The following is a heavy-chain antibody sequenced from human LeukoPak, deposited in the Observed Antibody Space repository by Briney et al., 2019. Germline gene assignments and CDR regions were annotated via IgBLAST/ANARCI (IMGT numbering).Heavy chain of an antibody. CDR3: ARQESEMTTPANRYFDL. V-gene: IGHV5-51*01. Sequence: GESLKISCKGSGYNFAHDWIGWVRQMPGKGLEWMGIIFPDDSDTIYSPSFQGHVTISADKSINTAYLQWSDLKASDSAMYYCARQESEMTTPANRYFDLWGQGTLITVSS. J-gene: IGHJ4*02. D-gene: IGHD2-15*01. CDR1: GYNFAHDW. CDR2: IFPDDSDT.